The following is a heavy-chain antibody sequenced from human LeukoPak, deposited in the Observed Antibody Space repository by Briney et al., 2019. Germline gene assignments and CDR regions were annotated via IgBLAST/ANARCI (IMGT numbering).Heavy chain of an antibody. D-gene: IGHD2-15*01. V-gene: IGHV3-21*01. CDR3: ARVGIVVVVAYAFGI. Sequence: GGSLRLSCAASGFSSSNFTMNWVRQAPGKGLEWVSSISSSSTYIYYADSVKGRFTISRDNAKNSLFLQMNSLRAEDTAVYYCARVGIVVVVAYAFGIWGQGTMVTVSS. CDR1: GFSSSNFT. CDR2: ISSSSTYI. J-gene: IGHJ3*02.